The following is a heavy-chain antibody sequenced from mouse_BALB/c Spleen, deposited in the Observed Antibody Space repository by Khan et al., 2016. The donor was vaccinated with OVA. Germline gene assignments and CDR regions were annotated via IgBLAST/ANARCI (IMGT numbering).Heavy chain of an antibody. J-gene: IGHJ4*01. CDR2: ISYSGST. CDR1: GYSITSDYA. V-gene: IGHV3-2*02. D-gene: IGHD2-3*01. Sequence: EVQLQESGPGLVKPSQSLSLTCTVTGYSITSDYAWNWIRQFPGNELEWMGYISYSGSTNYNPALKSRISITRDTSKNQFFLQLNSVTTEDTATYYCARDGSRYNYAMDYWGQGTSVTVSP. CDR3: ARDGSRYNYAMDY.